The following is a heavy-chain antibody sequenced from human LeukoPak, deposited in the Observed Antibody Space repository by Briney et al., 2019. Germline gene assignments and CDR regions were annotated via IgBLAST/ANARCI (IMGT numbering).Heavy chain of an antibody. V-gene: IGHV3-74*01. CDR1: GFTFSSYW. CDR3: ARGRGTYYDFWSGYQIDY. D-gene: IGHD3-3*01. J-gene: IGHJ4*02. CDR2: IKSDGSST. Sequence: GGSLRLSCAASGFTFSSYWMHWVRQAPGKGLVWVSRIKSDGSSTSYADSVKGRFTISRDNAKNTLYLQMNSLRAEDTAVYYCARGRGTYYDFWSGYQIDYWGQGTLVTVSS.